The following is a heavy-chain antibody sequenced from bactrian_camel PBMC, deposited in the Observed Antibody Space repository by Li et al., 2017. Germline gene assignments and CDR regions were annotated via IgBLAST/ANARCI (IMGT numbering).Heavy chain of an antibody. CDR1: GLVYPFWS. V-gene: IGHV3S54*01. CDR3: VTDRRPHCSINYWQRTSPPH. Sequence: VQLVESGGGSVQAGGSLTLSCAASGLVYPFWSMAWYRQAPGKERELVATIYTGGSNTNYADSVKGRFTISHDKAKNTLYLQMNNLTSEDTAVYYCVTDRRPHCSINYWQRTSPPHWGQGTQVTVS. CDR2: IYTGGSNT. J-gene: IGHJ4*01. D-gene: IGHD1*01.